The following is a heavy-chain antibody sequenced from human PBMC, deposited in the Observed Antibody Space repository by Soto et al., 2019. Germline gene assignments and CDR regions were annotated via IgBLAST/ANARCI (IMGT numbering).Heavy chain of an antibody. V-gene: IGHV4-30-2*01. Sequence: QLQLQESGSGLVKPSQTLSLTCDVSGASINSGDYYWSWIRQPPGKGLEWIGYIYHTGSTSYNPSLRSRVTMSVDSSKNQFSLKVNSVTAADTAVHYCVGDYGSGSYRFDFWGQGTLVTVSS. CDR3: VGDYGSGSYRFDF. J-gene: IGHJ4*02. CDR1: GASINSGDYY. CDR2: IYHTGST. D-gene: IGHD3-10*01.